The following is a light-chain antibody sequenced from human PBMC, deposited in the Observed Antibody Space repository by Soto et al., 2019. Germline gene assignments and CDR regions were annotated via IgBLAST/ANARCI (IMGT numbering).Light chain of an antibody. V-gene: IGLV2-14*01. CDR2: DVT. CDR3: SSYTGSTSYV. Sequence: QSVLTQPASVSGSPGQSITISCTGASSDVGGYNYVSWYQQEPGKATKLMIYDVTYRPSGVSNRFSGSKSNNTASLTISGLQAEDEADYYCSSYTGSTSYVFGTGTNVTVL. J-gene: IGLJ1*01. CDR1: SSDVGGYNY.